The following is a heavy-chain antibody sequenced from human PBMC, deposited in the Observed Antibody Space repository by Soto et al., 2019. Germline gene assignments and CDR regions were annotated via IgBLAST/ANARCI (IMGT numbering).Heavy chain of an antibody. Sequence: LSLTCTVSGGSISSYYWSWIRQPPGQGLEWIGYIYYSGSTNYNPSLKSRVTISVDTSKNQFSLKLSSVTAADTAVYYCARALILTGYYIHDAFDIWGQGTMVTVSS. V-gene: IGHV4-59*01. CDR1: GGSISSYY. J-gene: IGHJ3*02. D-gene: IGHD3-9*01. CDR3: ARALILTGYYIHDAFDI. CDR2: IYYSGST.